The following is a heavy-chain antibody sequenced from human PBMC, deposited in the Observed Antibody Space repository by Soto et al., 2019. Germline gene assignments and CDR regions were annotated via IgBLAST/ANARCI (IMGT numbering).Heavy chain of an antibody. CDR2: INSDGTTT. CDR3: HASGSPDY. J-gene: IGHJ4*02. V-gene: IGHV3-74*01. D-gene: IGHD3-10*01. CDR1: GFAFSAYW. Sequence: EVQLVESGGGLVQPGGSLRLSCAASGFAFSAYWMHWVRQAPGKGLMLVSRINSDGTTTNYADSVKGRFTISRDNAKNTLYLQINTLRPADTSVYYCHASGSPDYWGQGTLVTVSS.